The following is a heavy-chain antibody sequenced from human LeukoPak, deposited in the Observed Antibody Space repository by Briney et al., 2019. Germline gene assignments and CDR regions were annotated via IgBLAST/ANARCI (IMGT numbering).Heavy chain of an antibody. CDR3: ARVLDTAMATPLDY. Sequence: GGSLRLSCVASGFSLSNFQMYWVRQAPGKGLEWVAVIWYDGSNKYYADSVKGRFTISRDNSKNTLYLQMNSLRAEDTAVYYCARVLDTAMATPLDYWGQGTLVTVSS. J-gene: IGHJ4*02. CDR1: GFSLSNFQ. CDR2: IWYDGSNK. D-gene: IGHD5-18*01. V-gene: IGHV3-33*08.